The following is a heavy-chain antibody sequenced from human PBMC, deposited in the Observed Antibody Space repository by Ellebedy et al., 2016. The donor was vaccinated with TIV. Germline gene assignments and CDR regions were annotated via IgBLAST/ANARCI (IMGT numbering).Heavy chain of an antibody. Sequence: GGSLRLSCAASGFSFISYGMHWVRQAPGKGLEWLAFIRYDGSDKYFADSVKGRLTISRDNSKNTLSLLMISLRAEDTAVYYCAKEWTMDIVGTLWFDPWGQGTLVSVSS. V-gene: IGHV3-30*02. J-gene: IGHJ5*02. D-gene: IGHD5-12*01. CDR1: GFSFISYG. CDR2: IRYDGSDK. CDR3: AKEWTMDIVGTLWFDP.